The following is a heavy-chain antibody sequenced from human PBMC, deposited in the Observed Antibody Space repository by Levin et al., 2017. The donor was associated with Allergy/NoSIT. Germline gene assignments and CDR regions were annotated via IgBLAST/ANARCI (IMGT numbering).Heavy chain of an antibody. CDR3: SRDMRHSRYQKSSPLSHYDFLASYQKPMYYFQYYGTDV. CDR2: IRSKVYGGTT. Sequence: GGSLRLSCRASGFSFGDYPMSWFRQAPGKGLEWVGFIRSKVYGGTTEYAASVKDRFTISRDDSKNIAYLQMNSLTTEDTAVYFCSRDMRHSRYQKSSPLSHYDFLASYQKPMYYFQYYGTDVWGQGTTVTVSS. V-gene: IGHV3-49*03. D-gene: IGHD3-9*01. J-gene: IGHJ6*02. CDR1: GFSFGDYP.